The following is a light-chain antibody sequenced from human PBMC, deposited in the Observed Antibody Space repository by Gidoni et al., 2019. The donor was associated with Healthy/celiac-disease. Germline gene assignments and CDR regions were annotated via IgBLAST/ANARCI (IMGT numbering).Light chain of an antibody. Sequence: SALTQPASVSVSPGQSITISCTGTSSDVGSYNLVSWYQQHPGKAPKLMIYEGSKRPSGVSNRFSGSKSGNTAALTISGLQAEDEAEYYCCSYAGSSTCWVFGGGTKLTVL. CDR1: SSDVGSYNL. CDR2: EGS. J-gene: IGLJ3*02. CDR3: CSYAGSSTCWV. V-gene: IGLV2-23*01.